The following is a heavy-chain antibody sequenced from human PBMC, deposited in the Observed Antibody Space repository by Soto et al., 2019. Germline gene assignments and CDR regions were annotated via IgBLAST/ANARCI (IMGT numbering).Heavy chain of an antibody. Sequence: PSETLSLTCTGSGGSISSYYWSWIRQPPGKGLEWIGYIYYSGSTNYNPSLKSRVTISVDTSENQFSLKLSSVTAADTDVYYCARRYGTTFDYWGQGTLVTVSS. CDR2: IYYSGST. J-gene: IGHJ4*02. CDR1: GGSISSYY. D-gene: IGHD1-7*01. CDR3: ARRYGTTFDY. V-gene: IGHV4-59*01.